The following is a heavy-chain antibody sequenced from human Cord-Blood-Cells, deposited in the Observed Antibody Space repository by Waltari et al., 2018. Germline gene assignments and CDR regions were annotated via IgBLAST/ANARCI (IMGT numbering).Heavy chain of an antibody. D-gene: IGHD3-22*01. V-gene: IGHV3-30*04. CDR3: ARESYYYDSSGYAFDI. Sequence: QVQLVESGGGVVQPGRSLRLSCAASGFTFSSYAMHWVRRAPGKGLEWVAVISYDGSNKYYADSVKGRFTISRDNSKNTLYLQMNSLRAEDTAVYYCARESYYYDSSGYAFDIWGQGTLVTVSS. CDR2: ISYDGSNK. J-gene: IGHJ4*02. CDR1: GFTFSSYA.